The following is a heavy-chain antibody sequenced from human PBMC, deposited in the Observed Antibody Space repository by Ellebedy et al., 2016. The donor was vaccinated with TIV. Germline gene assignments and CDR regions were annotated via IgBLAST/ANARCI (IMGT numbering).Heavy chain of an antibody. CDR3: ATLLSHLDY. Sequence: AASVKVSCKASGYTFSSYAMQWVRQAPGQRLEWMGWINAGNGNTKYSQKFQGRVTMTEDTSTDTAYMELSSLRSEDTAVYYCATLLSHLDYWGQGTLVTVSS. CDR2: INAGNGNT. CDR1: GYTFSSYA. J-gene: IGHJ4*02. D-gene: IGHD3-16*02. V-gene: IGHV1-3*01.